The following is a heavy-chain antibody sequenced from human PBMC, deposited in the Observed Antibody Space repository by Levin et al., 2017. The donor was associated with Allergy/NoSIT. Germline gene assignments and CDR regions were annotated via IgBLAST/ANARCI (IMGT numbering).Heavy chain of an antibody. D-gene: IGHD2-2*01. CDR2: VYYSGSA. CDR3: ARDLGRYCSGPSCQVSYFDP. CDR1: GGSINDNY. J-gene: IGHJ5*02. Sequence: SETLSLTCTVSGGSINDNYWSWIRQPPGKGLEWIGYVYYSGSATYNPSLKSRVTISIDTSQKQFSLRLSSVTSADTAVYFCARDLGRYCSGPSCQVSYFDPWGQGILVTVSS. V-gene: IGHV4-59*01.